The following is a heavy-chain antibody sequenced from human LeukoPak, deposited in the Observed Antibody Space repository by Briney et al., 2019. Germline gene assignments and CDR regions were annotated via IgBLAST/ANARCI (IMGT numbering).Heavy chain of an antibody. Sequence: SETLSLTCAVSGGSISSTHWWSWVRPPPGKGLEWIGEIYHSGSTNYNPSLTSRVTISVDKSKNQFSLKLSSVTAADTAVYYCVRGDTGLVYWGQGTLITVSS. CDR3: VRGDTGLVY. CDR1: GGSISSTHW. D-gene: IGHD6-6*01. J-gene: IGHJ4*02. CDR2: IYHSGST. V-gene: IGHV4-4*02.